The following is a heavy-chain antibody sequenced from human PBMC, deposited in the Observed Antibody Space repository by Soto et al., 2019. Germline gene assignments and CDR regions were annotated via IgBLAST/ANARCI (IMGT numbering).Heavy chain of an antibody. CDR3: ARGLYYYDSSAYYSP. CDR2: ISSSISYI. D-gene: IGHD3-22*01. J-gene: IGHJ5*02. Sequence: GGSLRLSCAASGFTFSSYSMNWVRQAPGKGLEWVSSISSSISYIYYADSVKGRFTISRDNAKNSLFLQMNSLRAEDTAVYYCARGLYYYDSSAYYSPWGQGTLVTVSS. CDR1: GFTFSSYS. V-gene: IGHV3-21*01.